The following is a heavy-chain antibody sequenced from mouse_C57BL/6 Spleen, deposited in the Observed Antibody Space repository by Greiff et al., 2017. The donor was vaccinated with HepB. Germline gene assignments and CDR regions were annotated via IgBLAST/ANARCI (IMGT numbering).Heavy chain of an antibody. J-gene: IGHJ3*01. CDR2: IYPSDSET. CDR1: GYTFTSYW. CDR3: AREEGYGFSWFAY. V-gene: IGHV1-61*01. Sequence: QVQLQQPGAELVRPGSSVKLSCKASGYTFTSYWMDWVKQRPGQGLEWIGNIYPSDSETHYNQKFKDKATLTVDKSSSTAYMQLSSLTSEDSAVYYCAREEGYGFSWFAYWGQGTLVTVSA. D-gene: IGHD2-2*01.